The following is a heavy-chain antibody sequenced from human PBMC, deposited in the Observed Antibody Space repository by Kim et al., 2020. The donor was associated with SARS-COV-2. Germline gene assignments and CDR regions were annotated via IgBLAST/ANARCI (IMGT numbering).Heavy chain of an antibody. Sequence: ASVKVSCKASGYTFTSYGISWLRQAPGQGLEWMGWITAYNTNANYPQKFQGRVTLTTDTSTSTAYMELRSLRSDDTAVYYCARALAPTVAVDSWGQGALVTVSS. CDR1: GYTFTSYG. V-gene: IGHV1-18*01. D-gene: IGHD6-13*01. J-gene: IGHJ4*02. CDR2: ITAYNTNA. CDR3: ARALAPTVAVDS.